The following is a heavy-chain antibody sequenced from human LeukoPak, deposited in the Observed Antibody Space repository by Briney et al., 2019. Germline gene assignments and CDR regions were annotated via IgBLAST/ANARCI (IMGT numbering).Heavy chain of an antibody. CDR3: ANGGDFYYFDY. D-gene: IGHD2/OR15-2a*01. CDR2: IYHSGST. J-gene: IGHJ4*02. Sequence: PSETLSLTCAVSGYSISSGYYWGWIRQPPGKGLEWIGSIYHSGSTYYNPSLKSRVTISVDTSKNQFSLKLGSVTAADTAVYYCANGGDFYYFDYWGQGTLVTVSS. V-gene: IGHV4-38-2*01. CDR1: GYSISSGYY.